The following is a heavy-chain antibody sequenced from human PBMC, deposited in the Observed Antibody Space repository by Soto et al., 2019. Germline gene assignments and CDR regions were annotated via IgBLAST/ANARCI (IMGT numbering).Heavy chain of an antibody. CDR1: GGSIRGSY. CDR3: GRHRTREQQMAGFEP. D-gene: IGHD6-13*01. CDR2: IYYSGST. Sequence: QVHMQESAPGLVKPSETLSLTCTVSGGSIRGSYWSWIRQPPGKGLEWIGYIYYSGSTNYNPCLKRRVTISQDTCKNQLSLKLSSATAADTAVYYCGRHRTREQQMAGFEPWGQGTLVNVSS. J-gene: IGHJ5*02. V-gene: IGHV4-59*08.